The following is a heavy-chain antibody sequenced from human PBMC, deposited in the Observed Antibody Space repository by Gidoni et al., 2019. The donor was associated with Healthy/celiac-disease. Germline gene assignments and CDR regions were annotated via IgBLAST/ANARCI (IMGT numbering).Heavy chain of an antibody. CDR3: ARDTKGWFDP. D-gene: IGHD1-1*01. V-gene: IGHV3-33*01. Sequence: WVRQAPGMGLEWVAVIWYDGSNKYYADSVKGRFTISRDNSKNTLYLQMNSLRAEDTAVYYCARDTKGWFDPWGQGTLVTVSS. J-gene: IGHJ5*02. CDR2: IWYDGSNK.